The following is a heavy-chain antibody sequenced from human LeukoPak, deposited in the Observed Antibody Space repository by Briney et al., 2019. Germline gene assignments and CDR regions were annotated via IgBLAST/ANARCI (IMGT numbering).Heavy chain of an antibody. Sequence: GGSLRLSCAASGFPFSTYAINWVRQAPGKGLEWVSVITGSGGFTQYADSVKGRFTISRDNSKNTVYLQMNSLRVEDTALYYCVRSLDYWGQGTLVTVSS. CDR2: ITGSGGFT. CDR3: VRSLDY. CDR1: GFPFSTYA. J-gene: IGHJ4*02. V-gene: IGHV3-23*01.